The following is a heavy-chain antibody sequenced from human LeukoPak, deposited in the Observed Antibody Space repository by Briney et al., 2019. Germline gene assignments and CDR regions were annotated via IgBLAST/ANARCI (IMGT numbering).Heavy chain of an antibody. CDR3: ASDVSWNRYFDY. D-gene: IGHD1/OR15-1a*01. CDR2: INPNSGGT. CDR1: GYTFTGYD. Sequence: ASVKVSCKASGYTFTGYDMHWVRQAPGHGLEWMGWINPNSGGTNYAQKFQGRVTMTRDTSISTAYMELSRLRSDDTAVYYCASDVSWNRYFDYWGQGTLVTVSS. J-gene: IGHJ4*02. V-gene: IGHV1-2*02.